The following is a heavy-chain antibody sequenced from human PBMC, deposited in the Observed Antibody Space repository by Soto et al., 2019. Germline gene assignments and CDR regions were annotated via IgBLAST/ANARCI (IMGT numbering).Heavy chain of an antibody. V-gene: IGHV3-9*01. Sequence: LRLSCAVSGFSFEDYAMHWVRQAPGKGLEWVAAISWNGGSTGYADSVKGRFTISRDNAKKSLYLQMNSLRPEDTALFFCANLPLYSSGFGYWGQRTQVTVSS. J-gene: IGHJ4*02. CDR3: ANLPLYSSGFGY. D-gene: IGHD3-10*01. CDR1: GFSFEDYA. CDR2: ISWNGGST.